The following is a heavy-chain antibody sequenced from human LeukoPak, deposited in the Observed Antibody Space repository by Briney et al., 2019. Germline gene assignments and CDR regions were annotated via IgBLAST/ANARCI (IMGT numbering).Heavy chain of an antibody. CDR1: GGSISSSSYY. J-gene: IGHJ4*02. D-gene: IGHD2-2*01. V-gene: IGHV3-23*01. Sequence: ASETLSLTCTVSGGSISSSSYYWGWIRQAPGKGLEWVSAISGSGGSTYYADSVKGRFTISRDNSKNTLYLQMNSLRAEDTAVYYCAKAGYCSSTSCYFDYWGQGTLVTVSS. CDR3: AKAGYCSSTSCYFDY. CDR2: ISGSGGST.